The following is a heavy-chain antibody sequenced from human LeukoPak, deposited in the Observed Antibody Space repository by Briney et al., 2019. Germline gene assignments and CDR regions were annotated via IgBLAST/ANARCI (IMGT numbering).Heavy chain of an antibody. J-gene: IGHJ3*02. CDR2: IYYSGST. Sequence: SETLSLTCTVSGGPISSSSYYWGWIRQPPGKGLEWIGSIYYSGSTYYNPSLKSRVTISVDTSKNRFSLKLSSVTAADTAVYYCARVYCSSTSCYRRNDAFDIWGQGTMVTVSS. CDR3: ARVYCSSTSCYRRNDAFDI. D-gene: IGHD2-2*02. CDR1: GGPISSSSYY. V-gene: IGHV4-39*01.